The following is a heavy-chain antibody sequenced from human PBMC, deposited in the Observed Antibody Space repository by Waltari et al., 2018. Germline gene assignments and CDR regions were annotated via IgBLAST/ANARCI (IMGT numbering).Heavy chain of an antibody. CDR1: GGSFSGYY. CDR3: ARRGIVVVPAAIRRWFDP. D-gene: IGHD2-2*01. J-gene: IGHJ5*02. Sequence: QVQLQQWGAGLLKPSETLSLTCAVYGGSFSGYYWRWIRQPPGKGLEWIGESNHSGSTNYNPSRKSRVTISVDTSKNQFSLKLSSVTAADTAVYYCARRGIVVVPAAIRRWFDPWGQGTLVTVSS. V-gene: IGHV4-34*01. CDR2: SNHSGST.